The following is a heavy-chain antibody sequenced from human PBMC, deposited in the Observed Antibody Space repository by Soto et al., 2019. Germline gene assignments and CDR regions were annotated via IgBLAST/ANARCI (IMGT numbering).Heavy chain of an antibody. CDR1: GFTFSNYP. CDR2: ISGSGRST. V-gene: IGHV3-23*01. Sequence: GGSLRLSCAASGFTFSNYPMTWVRQAPGKGLEWVSSISGSGRSTYYPDSVKGRFTISRDNSKNTFFLHMNSLRAEDTAVYYCAKEQAHSQADTSSIYDYWGQGTLVTVSS. J-gene: IGHJ4*02. D-gene: IGHD2-2*01. CDR3: AKEQAHSQADTSSIYDY.